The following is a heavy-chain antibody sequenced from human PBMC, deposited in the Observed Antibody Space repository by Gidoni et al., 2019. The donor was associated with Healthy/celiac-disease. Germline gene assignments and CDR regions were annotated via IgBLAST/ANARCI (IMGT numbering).Heavy chain of an antibody. J-gene: IGHJ4*02. V-gene: IGHV3-23*01. CDR1: GFTFSSYA. D-gene: IGHD6-19*01. Sequence: EVQLLESGGGLVQHGGSLRLSCAASGFTFSSYAMSWVRQAPGKGLEWVSAISGSGGSTYYADSVKGRFTISRDNSKNTLYLQMNSLRAEDTAVYYCAKDPSAYSSGSYYFDYWGQGTLVTVSS. CDR2: ISGSGGST. CDR3: AKDPSAYSSGSYYFDY.